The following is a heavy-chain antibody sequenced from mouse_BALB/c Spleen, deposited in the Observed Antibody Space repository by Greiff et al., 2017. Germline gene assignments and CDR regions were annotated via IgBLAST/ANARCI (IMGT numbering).Heavy chain of an antibody. J-gene: IGHJ2*01. V-gene: IGHV5-17*02. CDR2: ISSGSSTI. CDR3: ARSFYRYDVYFDY. CDR1: GFTFSSFG. D-gene: IGHD2-14*01. Sequence: EVKVVESGGGLVQPGGSRKLSCAASGFTFSSFGMHWVRQAPEKGLEWVAYISSGSSTIYYADTVKGRFTISRDNPKNTLFLQMTSLRSEDTAMYYCARSFYRYDVYFDYWGQGTTLTVSS.